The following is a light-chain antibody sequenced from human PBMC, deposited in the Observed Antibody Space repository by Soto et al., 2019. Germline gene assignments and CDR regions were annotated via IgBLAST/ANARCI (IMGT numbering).Light chain of an antibody. CDR2: GAY. CDR3: QLYDSAPPMYT. Sequence: EIVLTQSPGTLSLSPGERATLSCRASQSVSSSSLAWYQQKPGQAPRLLIYGAYSRATGIPDRFSGSGSGTDFTLTISRLEAEDFAGYYCQLYDSAPPMYTFGQGTKLEI. CDR1: QSVSSSS. J-gene: IGKJ2*01. V-gene: IGKV3-20*01.